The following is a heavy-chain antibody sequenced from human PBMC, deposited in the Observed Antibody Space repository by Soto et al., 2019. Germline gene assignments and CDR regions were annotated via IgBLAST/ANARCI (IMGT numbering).Heavy chain of an antibody. V-gene: IGHV3-23*01. CDR3: AKAGVITFGGVIVIPEYGMTS. J-gene: IGHJ6*02. CDR2: ISGSGGST. Sequence: EVQLLESGGGLVQPGGSLRLSCAASGFTFSSYAMSWVRQAPGKGLEWVSAISGSGGSTYYADSVKGRFTISRDNSKNTLYLQMNSLRAEDTAVYYCAKAGVITFGGVIVIPEYGMTSGAKGPRSPSP. D-gene: IGHD3-16*02. CDR1: GFTFSSYA.